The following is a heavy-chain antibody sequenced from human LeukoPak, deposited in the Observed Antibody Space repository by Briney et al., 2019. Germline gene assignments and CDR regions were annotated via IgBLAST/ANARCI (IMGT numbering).Heavy chain of an antibody. Sequence: GGSLRLPCAASGFTFSSYWMSWVRQAPGKGLEWVANIKQDGSEKYYVDSVKGRFTISRDNAKNSLYLQMNSLRAEDTAVYYCARDAPIYCTNGVCYAFDIWGQGTMVTVSS. J-gene: IGHJ3*02. D-gene: IGHD2-8*01. V-gene: IGHV3-7*01. CDR2: IKQDGSEK. CDR3: ARDAPIYCTNGVCYAFDI. CDR1: GFTFSSYW.